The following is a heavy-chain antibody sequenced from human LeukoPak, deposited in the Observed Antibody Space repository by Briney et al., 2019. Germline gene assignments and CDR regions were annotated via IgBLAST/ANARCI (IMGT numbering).Heavy chain of an antibody. D-gene: IGHD5-12*01. CDR3: ARDGQGGSPYAMDV. V-gene: IGHV3-53*01. CDR1: GFTVSSNY. J-gene: IGHJ6*02. Sequence: GGSLRLSCAASGFTVSSNYMSWVRQAPGKGLEWVSVIYSGGSTYYADSVKGRFTISRDNSRNTVDLQMNTLRAEDTAVYYCARDGQGGSPYAMDVWGQGTTVTVSS. CDR2: IYSGGST.